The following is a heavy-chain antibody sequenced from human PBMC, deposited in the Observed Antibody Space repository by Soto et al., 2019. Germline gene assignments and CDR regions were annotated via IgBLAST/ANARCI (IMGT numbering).Heavy chain of an antibody. V-gene: IGHV3-23*01. CDR3: AKAMDYYGSGSSDY. D-gene: IGHD3-10*01. Sequence: GGSLRLSCAASGFTFSSYAMSWVRQAPGKGLEWVSAISGSGGSTYYADSVKGRFTISRDNSKNTLYLQMNSLRAEDTAVYYCAKAMDYYGSGSSDYWGQGTLVTVSS. CDR2: ISGSGGST. CDR1: GFTFSSYA. J-gene: IGHJ4*02.